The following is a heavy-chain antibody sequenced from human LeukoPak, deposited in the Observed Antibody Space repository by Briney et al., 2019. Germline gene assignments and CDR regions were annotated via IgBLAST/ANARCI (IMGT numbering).Heavy chain of an antibody. CDR2: IGSSGSYI. CDR1: GFTFSSYH. V-gene: IGHV3-21*01. J-gene: IGHJ4*02. Sequence: PGGSLRLSCEVSGFTFSSYHMNWVRQAPGKGLEWVSSIGSSGSYIYYADSLTGRFTISRDNAKKSLYLQMNSLRAEDTAMYYCARRATTERGHSYGLDFWGQGTLVTVSS. D-gene: IGHD5-18*01. CDR3: ARRATTERGHSYGLDF.